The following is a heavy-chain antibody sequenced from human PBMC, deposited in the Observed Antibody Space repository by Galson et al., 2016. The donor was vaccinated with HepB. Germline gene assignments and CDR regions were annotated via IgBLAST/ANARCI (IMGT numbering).Heavy chain of an antibody. CDR1: GFIVGSNY. J-gene: IGHJ3*01. V-gene: IGHV3-72*01. CDR2: SRNKANSYTT. Sequence: SLRLSCAASGFIVGSNYMTWVRQAPGKGLEWVGRSRNKANSYTTEYAASVKGRFTVSRDDSKNSVYLQMNSLKTEDTAVYYCVTTDNSGYLIDYWGQGTMVTVSS. D-gene: IGHD3-22*01. CDR3: VTTDNSGYLIDY.